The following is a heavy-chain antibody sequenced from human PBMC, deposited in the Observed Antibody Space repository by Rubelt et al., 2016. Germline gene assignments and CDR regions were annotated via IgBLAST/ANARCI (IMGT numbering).Heavy chain of an antibody. J-gene: IGHJ4*02. Sequence: EVQLVESGGGLVKPGGSLRLSCAASGFTFSSYSMNWVRQAPGKGLEWVSSISSSSSYIYYADSVKGRFTISRDNSKNTLYLQMNSLRAEDTAVYYCARARGTTVVTHWGQGTLVTVSS. CDR1: GFTFSSYS. CDR2: ISSSSSYI. CDR3: ARARGTTVVTH. D-gene: IGHD4-23*01. V-gene: IGHV3-21*01.